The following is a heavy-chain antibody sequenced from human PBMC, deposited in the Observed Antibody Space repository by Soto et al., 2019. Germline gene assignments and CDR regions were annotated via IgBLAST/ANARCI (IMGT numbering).Heavy chain of an antibody. Sequence: GVSLRVSCTASGFRFDDYVMTWVRQAPGKGLEFVGAIRSGGTTEYAASVKGRFSVSRDDSKNIAYVQMNSLKTDDTALYYCTMGPGGGQSNFEYWGQGDLVTVSS. CDR2: IRSGGTT. J-gene: IGHJ4*02. CDR3: TMGPGGGQSNFEY. CDR1: GFRFDDYV. D-gene: IGHD2-15*01. V-gene: IGHV3-49*04.